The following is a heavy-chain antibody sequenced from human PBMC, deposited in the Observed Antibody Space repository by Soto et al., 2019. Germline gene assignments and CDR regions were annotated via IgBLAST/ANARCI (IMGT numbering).Heavy chain of an antibody. V-gene: IGHV1-46*01. CDR3: ATATTMIVVVIASNDFDI. CDR1: GYTFTSYY. CDR2: INPSGGST. J-gene: IGHJ3*02. Sequence: ASVKVSCKASGYTFTSYYMHWVRQAPGQGLEWMGIINPSGGSTSYAQKFQGRVTMTEDTSTDTAYMELSSLRSEDTAVYYCATATTMIVVVIASNDFDIWGQGTMVTVS. D-gene: IGHD3-22*01.